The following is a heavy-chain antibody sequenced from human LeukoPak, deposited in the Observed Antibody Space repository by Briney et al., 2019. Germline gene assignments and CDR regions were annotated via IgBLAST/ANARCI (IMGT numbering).Heavy chain of an antibody. D-gene: IGHD3-10*01. CDR2: ISGSGGST. J-gene: IGHJ4*02. V-gene: IGHV3-23*01. CDR1: GFTFSSYA. Sequence: GGSLRLSCAASGFTFSSYAMSWVRQAPGKGLEWVSAISGSGGSTYYADSVKGRFTISRDNSKNTLYLQMNSLRAEDTAVYYCAKDPRGSMVRGVENEGGLDYWGQGTLVTVSS. CDR3: AKDPRGSMVRGVENEGGLDY.